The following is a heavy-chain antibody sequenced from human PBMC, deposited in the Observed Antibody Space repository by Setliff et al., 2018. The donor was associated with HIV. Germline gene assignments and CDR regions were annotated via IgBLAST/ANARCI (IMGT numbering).Heavy chain of an antibody. V-gene: IGHV4-38-2*02. D-gene: IGHD3-10*01. CDR1: GYSINNSLY. Sequence: TSETLSLTCTVSGYSINNSLYWAWIRQHPGKGREWIGSINHSGDTYYTPSLTNRVTVSVDTSNNQFSLRLTSVTAADTAVYFYARQPPLSVLQVWFDDYWDQGRLVTVSS. CDR3: ARQPPLSVLQVWFDDY. CDR2: INHSGDT. J-gene: IGHJ4*02.